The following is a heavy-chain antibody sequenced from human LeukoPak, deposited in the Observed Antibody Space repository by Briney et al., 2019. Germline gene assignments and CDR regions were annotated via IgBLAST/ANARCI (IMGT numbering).Heavy chain of an antibody. J-gene: IGHJ6*03. CDR3: ARGIPRSVVVAGDYYYYYMDV. CDR2: INPNSGGT. D-gene: IGHD2-15*01. CDR1: GYTFTGYY. Sequence: GASVKVSCKAPGYTFTGYYMHWVRQAPGQGLEWMGWINPNSGGTNYAQKFQGRVTMTRDTSISTAYMELSRLRSDDTAVYYCARGIPRSVVVAGDYYYYYMDVWGKGTTVTISS. V-gene: IGHV1-2*02.